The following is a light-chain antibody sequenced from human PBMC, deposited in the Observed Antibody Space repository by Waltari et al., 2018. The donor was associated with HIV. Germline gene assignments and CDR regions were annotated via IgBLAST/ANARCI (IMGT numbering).Light chain of an antibody. V-gene: IGLV3-25*03. CDR2: KDT. Sequence: SYEVTQSPSVSVSPGQTATITCSGDALPTQFTYWYQQKPGQAPVLVIYKDTERTSGIPGRFSGSSSGTTVTLTSSEVQAEDEAEYYCQSADNSGTYYVFGNGSRVSVL. CDR3: QSADNSGTYYV. J-gene: IGLJ1*01. CDR1: ALPTQF.